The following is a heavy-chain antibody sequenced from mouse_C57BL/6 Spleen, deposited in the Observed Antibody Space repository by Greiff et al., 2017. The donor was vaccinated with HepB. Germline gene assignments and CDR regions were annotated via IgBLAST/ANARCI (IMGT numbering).Heavy chain of an antibody. CDR1: GYTFTSYW. J-gene: IGHJ1*03. V-gene: IGHV1-64*01. D-gene: IGHD2-3*01. Sequence: VQLQQPGAELVKPGASVKLSCKASGYTFTSYWMHWVKQRPGQGLEWIGMIHPNSGSTNYNEKFKSKATLTVDKSSSTAYMHLSSLTSEDSAVYYCARFYDGYPSWYFDVWGTGTTVTVSS. CDR3: ARFYDGYPSWYFDV. CDR2: IHPNSGST.